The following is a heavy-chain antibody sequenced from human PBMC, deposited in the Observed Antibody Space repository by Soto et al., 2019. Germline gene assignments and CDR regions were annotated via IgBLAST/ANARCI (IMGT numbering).Heavy chain of an antibody. Sequence: EVQVVESGGGLVKPGGSLRLSCAASGFTFSSHSMNWVRQAPGKGREWVSTISSSSTYIYYADSVKGRFTISRDNAKNSLYRQMNSLRAEDTAVYYCAKVTGYYMDHWGQGTLVTVSS. CDR3: AKVTGYYMDH. CDR1: GFTFSSHS. CDR2: ISSSSTYI. D-gene: IGHD3-9*01. J-gene: IGHJ4*02. V-gene: IGHV3-21*04.